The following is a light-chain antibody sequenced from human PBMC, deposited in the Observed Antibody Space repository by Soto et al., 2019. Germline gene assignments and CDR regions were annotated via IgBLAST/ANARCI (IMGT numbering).Light chain of an antibody. V-gene: IGKV3-20*01. CDR1: QTASSNY. J-gene: IGKJ1*01. CDR2: GAF. CDR3: QQHGSSPRT. Sequence: EIVLTQSPGTLSLSPVEIACFSFMARQTASSNYLAWYQQKPGQAPRLLIYGAFKRATGIPDRFSGSGSGTDFTLTISRMEPQDFAVYCCQQHGSSPRTFGQGSKVDI.